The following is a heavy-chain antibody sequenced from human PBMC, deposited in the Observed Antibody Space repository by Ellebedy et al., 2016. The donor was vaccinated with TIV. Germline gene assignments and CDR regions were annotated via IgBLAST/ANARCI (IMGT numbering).Heavy chain of an antibody. CDR2: ISSSGSTV. J-gene: IGHJ6*02. D-gene: IGHD3-16*01. CDR1: GFSFSSHE. Sequence: PGGSLRLSCAASGFSFSSHEMNWVRQAPGKGLEWGSYISSSGSTVYYADSVKGRFTISRDNSKNTLYLQMNSLRAEDTAVYYCAKDKGDYYYYGMDVWGQGTTVTVSS. CDR3: AKDKGDYYYYGMDV. V-gene: IGHV3-48*03.